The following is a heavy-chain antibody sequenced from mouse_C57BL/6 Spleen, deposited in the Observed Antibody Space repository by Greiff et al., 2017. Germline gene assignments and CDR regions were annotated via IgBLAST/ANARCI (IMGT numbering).Heavy chain of an antibody. CDR3: ARGVWGNSPFDY. J-gene: IGHJ2*01. Sequence: EVMLVESGPGLAKPSQTLSLTCSVTGYSITSDYWNWIRKFPGNKLEYMGYIRYSGSTYSNPSLKSRISITRDNSKNQSYLQLNSVTTEDTATNNCARGVWGNSPFDYWGQGTTLTVSS. D-gene: IGHD2-1*01. CDR2: IRYSGST. CDR1: GYSITSDY. V-gene: IGHV3-8*01.